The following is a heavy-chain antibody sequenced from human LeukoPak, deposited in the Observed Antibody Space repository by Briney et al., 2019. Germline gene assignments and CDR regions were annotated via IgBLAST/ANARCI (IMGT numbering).Heavy chain of an antibody. J-gene: IGHJ4*02. Sequence: GGSLRLSCAASRFTFSDSYISWIRQAPGKGLEWVSYISSAGIYTEYADSVKGRFTISRDNAKNSLYLQMNSLRAEDTAVYYCARVGWGSYYYLDYWGQGTLVTVSS. CDR1: RFTFSDSY. V-gene: IGHV3-11*06. CDR2: ISSAGIYT. CDR3: ARVGWGSYYYLDY. D-gene: IGHD3-10*01.